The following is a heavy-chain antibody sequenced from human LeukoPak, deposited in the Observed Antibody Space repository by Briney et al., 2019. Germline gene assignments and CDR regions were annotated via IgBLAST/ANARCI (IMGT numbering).Heavy chain of an antibody. D-gene: IGHD6-13*01. CDR1: GFTFSSYG. J-gene: IGHJ5*02. CDR2: ISDSGGHT. Sequence: GGSLRLSCAASGFTFSSYGMNWVRQAPGKGLEWVSAISDSGGHTSYADSVQGRFTISRDNSNNTLFLQMNSLRAGDTAVYYCAKDRLLAAQNDHWGQGTLVTVSS. CDR3: AKDRLLAAQNDH. V-gene: IGHV3-23*01.